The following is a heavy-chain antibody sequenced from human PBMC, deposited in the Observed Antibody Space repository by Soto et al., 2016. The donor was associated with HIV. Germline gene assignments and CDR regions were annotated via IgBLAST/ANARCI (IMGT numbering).Heavy chain of an antibody. CDR2: MKPNSGGT. CDR1: GYTFSHYY. Sequence: QVHLVQSGAEVKKPGASVKVSCKASGYTFSHYYMHWVRQAPGQGLEWMGWMKPNSGGTNYAQKFQGRVTMTRDTSISTAYMELSRLRSDDTAVYYCARALDYYDSSGYYFDYWGQGTLVTVSS. D-gene: IGHD3-22*01. CDR3: ARALDYYDSSGYYFDY. V-gene: IGHV1-2*02. J-gene: IGHJ4*02.